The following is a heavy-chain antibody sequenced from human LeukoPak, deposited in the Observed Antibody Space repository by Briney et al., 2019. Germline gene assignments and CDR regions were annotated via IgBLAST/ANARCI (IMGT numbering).Heavy chain of an antibody. J-gene: IGHJ4*02. CDR1: GFIVSSNY. Sequence: GGSLRLSCAASGFIVSSNYMSWVRQAPGKVLQWVSVFYSGGSTYYTDSGKGRFTISRDNSKNTVYLQMNSLRAEDTAVYYCAASGWLGYFDYWGQGTLVTVSS. V-gene: IGHV3-53*01. D-gene: IGHD6-19*01. CDR2: FYSGGST. CDR3: AASGWLGYFDY.